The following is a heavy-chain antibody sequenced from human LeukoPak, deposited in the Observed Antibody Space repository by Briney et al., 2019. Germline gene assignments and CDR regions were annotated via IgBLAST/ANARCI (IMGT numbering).Heavy chain of an antibody. Sequence: GGSLRLSCAASGFTFSSYWMHWVRQAPGKGLVWLSRINSDGSSTSYADSVKGRFTISRDNAKNTLYLQMNSLRAEDTAVYYCARGGEERNGHDAFDIWGQGTMVTVSS. D-gene: IGHD1-26*01. V-gene: IGHV3-74*01. CDR1: GFTFSSYW. CDR2: INSDGSST. J-gene: IGHJ3*02. CDR3: ARGGEERNGHDAFDI.